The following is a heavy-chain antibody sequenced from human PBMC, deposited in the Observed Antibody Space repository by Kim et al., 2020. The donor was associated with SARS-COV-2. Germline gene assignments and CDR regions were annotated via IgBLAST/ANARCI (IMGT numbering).Heavy chain of an antibody. V-gene: IGHV4-34*01. CDR2: INHSGST. J-gene: IGHJ5*02. D-gene: IGHD2-2*01. CDR3: ARVVPAALAPVGWFDP. Sequence: SETLSLTCAVYGGSFSGYYWSWIRQPPGKGLEWIGEINHSGSTNYNPSLKSRVTISVDTSKNQFSLKLSSVTAADTAVYYCARVVPAALAPVGWFDPWGQGTLVTVSS. CDR1: GGSFSGYY.